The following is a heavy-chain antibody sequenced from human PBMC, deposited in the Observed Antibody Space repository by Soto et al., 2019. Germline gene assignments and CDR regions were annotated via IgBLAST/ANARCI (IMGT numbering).Heavy chain of an antibody. Sequence: GGSLRLSCAASGFTFSSYSMNWVRQAPGKGLEWVSSISSSSSYIYYADSVKGRFTISRDNAKNSLYLQMNSLRAEDTAVYYCARDLTYGSGSYYYYYYMDVWGKGTTVTVSS. CDR3: ARDLTYGSGSYYYYYYMDV. D-gene: IGHD3-10*01. CDR2: ISSSSSYI. J-gene: IGHJ6*03. CDR1: GFTFSSYS. V-gene: IGHV3-21*01.